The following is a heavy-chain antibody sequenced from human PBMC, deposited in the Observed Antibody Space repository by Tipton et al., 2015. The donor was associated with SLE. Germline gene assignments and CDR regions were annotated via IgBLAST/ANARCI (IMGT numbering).Heavy chain of an antibody. CDR3: ARSIYWAQHPYYFDS. J-gene: IGHJ4*02. CDR1: GFTFDEYA. CDR2: ISWRSRSI. D-gene: IGHD2-8*02. Sequence: SLRLSCAASGFTFDEYAMHWVRQAPGKGLEWVSGISWRSRSIGYADSVKGRFTVSRDNAKNSLYLQMNSLRAEDTALYYCARSIYWAQHPYYFDSWGQGTLVTVSS. V-gene: IGHV3-9*01.